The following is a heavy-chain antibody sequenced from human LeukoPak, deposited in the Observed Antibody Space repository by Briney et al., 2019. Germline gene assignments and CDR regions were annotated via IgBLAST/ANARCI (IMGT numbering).Heavy chain of an antibody. V-gene: IGHV3-74*01. J-gene: IGHJ6*03. D-gene: IGHD3-10*01. Sequence: GGCLRLSCAASGFTFSSYWMHWVRQAPGKGLVWVSRINSDGSSTSYADSVKGRFTISRDNAKNTLYLQMNSLRAEDTAVYYCARDHRGSGSRYYYYYMDVWGKGTTVTISS. CDR1: GFTFSSYW. CDR3: ARDHRGSGSRYYYYYMDV. CDR2: INSDGSST.